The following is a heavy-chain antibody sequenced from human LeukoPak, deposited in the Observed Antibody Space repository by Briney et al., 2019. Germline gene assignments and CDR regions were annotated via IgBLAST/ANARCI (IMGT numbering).Heavy chain of an antibody. CDR3: ARDLARKSPSWYPPLD. Sequence: VASVKVSCKASGGTFSSYAISWVRQAPGQGLEWMGRIIPILGTANYAQKFQGRVTITTDESTSTAYMELSSLRSEDTAVYYCARDLARKSPSWYPPLDWGQGTLVTVSS. V-gene: IGHV1-69*11. CDR1: GGTFSSYA. D-gene: IGHD6-13*01. CDR2: IIPILGTA. J-gene: IGHJ4*02.